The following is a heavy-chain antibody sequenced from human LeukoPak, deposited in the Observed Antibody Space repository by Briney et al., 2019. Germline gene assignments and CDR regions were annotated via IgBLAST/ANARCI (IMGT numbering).Heavy chain of an antibody. V-gene: IGHV1-69*05. J-gene: IGHJ4*02. D-gene: IGHD6-19*01. CDR3: ARGEAVAGRIDY. CDR1: GGTFSSYA. Sequence: SVKVSCKASGGTFSSYAISWVRQAPGQGLEWMGGIIPIFGTANYAQKFQGRVTITTDESTSTAYMELSSLRSEDTAVYYCARGEAVAGRIDYWGQGTLVTVSS. CDR2: IIPIFGTA.